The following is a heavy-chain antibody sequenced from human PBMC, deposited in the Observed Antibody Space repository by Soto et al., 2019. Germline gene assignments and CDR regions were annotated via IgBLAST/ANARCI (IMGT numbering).Heavy chain of an antibody. V-gene: IGHV3-30*18. CDR3: AKGSSGDFVVSDN. CDR1: GFSFSTYA. D-gene: IGHD4-17*01. CDR2: ITYDGTYQ. J-gene: IGHJ4*02. Sequence: QVQLVESGGGMVQPGRSLRLSCAASGFSFSTYAIHWVRQAPGKGLEWVALITYDGTYQYYADSVKGRFTISRDNSKNTLYLQMNSLRVEDTAVYYCAKGSSGDFVVSDNWGQGTLVTVSS.